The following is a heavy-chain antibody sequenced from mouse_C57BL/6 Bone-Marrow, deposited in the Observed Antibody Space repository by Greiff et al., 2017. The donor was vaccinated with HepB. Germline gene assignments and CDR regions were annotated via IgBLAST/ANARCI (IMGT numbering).Heavy chain of an antibody. Sequence: QVQLQQPGAELVKPGASVKMSCKASGYTFTSYWLTWVKQRPGQGLEWIGDIYPGSGSTTYNEKFKSKATLTVDTSSSTAYMQLSSLTSEDSAVYYCARYGGSSYGFAYWGQGTLVTVSA. V-gene: IGHV1-55*01. J-gene: IGHJ3*01. CDR3: ARYGGSSYGFAY. CDR2: IYPGSGST. CDR1: GYTFTSYW. D-gene: IGHD1-1*01.